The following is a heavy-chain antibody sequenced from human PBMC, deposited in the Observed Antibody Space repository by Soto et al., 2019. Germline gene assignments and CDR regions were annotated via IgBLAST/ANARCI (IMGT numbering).Heavy chain of an antibody. J-gene: IGHJ3*01. Sequence: GSLRLSCAGSGFSFSDFGMHWVRQAPGKGLEWVAVISYDGSNKNYADPVKGRFTISRDTSKNMLYLQMNSLRPEDTAVYYCAKWFGELFDGFDVWGQGTMVTVSS. D-gene: IGHD3-10*01. CDR2: ISYDGSNK. CDR1: GFSFSDFG. V-gene: IGHV3-30*18. CDR3: AKWFGELFDGFDV.